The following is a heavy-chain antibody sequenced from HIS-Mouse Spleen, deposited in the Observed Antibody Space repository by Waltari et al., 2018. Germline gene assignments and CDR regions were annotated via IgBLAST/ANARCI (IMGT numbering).Heavy chain of an antibody. V-gene: IGHV1-2*02. J-gene: IGHJ4*02. Sequence: QVQLVQSGAEVKKPGASVKVSCKASGYTFTGDYMPWVRQAPGQWLEWMGWINPNSGGKNYAQKFQGRVTMTRDTSISTAYMELSRLRSDDTAVYYCARVVAARSHFDYWGQGTLVTVSS. CDR3: ARVVAARSHFDY. CDR2: INPNSGGK. CDR1: GYTFTGDY. D-gene: IGHD6-6*01.